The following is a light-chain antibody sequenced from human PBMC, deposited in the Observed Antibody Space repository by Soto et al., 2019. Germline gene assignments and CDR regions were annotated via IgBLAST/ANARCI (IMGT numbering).Light chain of an antibody. J-gene: IGKJ1*01. CDR2: DAS. CDR3: QQYSSYPWT. V-gene: IGKV1-5*01. Sequence: DIQMTQSPSTLSASVGDRVTITCRASQSISSWLAWYQQKPGKAPKLLIYDASSLESGVPSRFSGSGSGTELTLTISSLQPDDFATYYCQQYSSYPWTFGQGTKV. CDR1: QSISSW.